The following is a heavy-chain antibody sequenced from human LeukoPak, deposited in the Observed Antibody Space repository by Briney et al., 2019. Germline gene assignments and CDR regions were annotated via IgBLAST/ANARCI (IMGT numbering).Heavy chain of an antibody. CDR3: AASYIVVVVAATPGFGTFDI. CDR2: TYYRSKWYN. V-gene: IGHV6-1*01. J-gene: IGHJ3*02. Sequence: SQTLSLTCAISGDSVSSNSAAWNWIRQSPSRGLEWLGRTYYRSKWYNDYAVSVKSRITINPDTSKNQFSLQLDSVTPEDTAVYYCAASYIVVVVAATPGFGTFDIWGQGTMVTVSS. CDR1: GDSVSSNSAA. D-gene: IGHD2-15*01.